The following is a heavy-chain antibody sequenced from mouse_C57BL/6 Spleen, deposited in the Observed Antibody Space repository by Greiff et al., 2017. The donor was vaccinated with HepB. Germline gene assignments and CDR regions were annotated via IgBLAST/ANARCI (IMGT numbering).Heavy chain of an antibody. J-gene: IGHJ3*01. CDR2: ISSGSSTI. CDR1: GFTFSDYG. CDR3: ARGAARAWFAY. Sequence: EVKLQESGGGLVKPGGSLKLSCAASGFTFSDYGMHWVRQAPEKGLEWVAYISSGSSTIYYADTVKGRCTISRDNAKNTLFLQMTSLRSEDTAMYYCARGAARAWFAYWGQGTLVTVSA. D-gene: IGHD3-1*01. V-gene: IGHV5-17*01.